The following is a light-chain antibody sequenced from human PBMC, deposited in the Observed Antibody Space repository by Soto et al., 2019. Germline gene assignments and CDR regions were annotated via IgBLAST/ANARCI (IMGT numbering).Light chain of an antibody. CDR3: LIAYSGVVV. CDR2: DTS. V-gene: IGLV7-46*01. J-gene: IGLJ2*01. CDR1: TGAVTSGHY. Sequence: QTVVTQEPSLTVSPGGTVTLTCGSSTGAVTSGHYPFWFQQKPGQAPRTLIYDTSNKHSWTPARFSGSLLGGKAALTLSGAQPEDEADYDCLIAYSGVVVFGGGTKLTVL.